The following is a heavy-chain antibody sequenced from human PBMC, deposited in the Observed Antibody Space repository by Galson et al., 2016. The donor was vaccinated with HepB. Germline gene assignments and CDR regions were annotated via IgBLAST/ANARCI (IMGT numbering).Heavy chain of an antibody. V-gene: IGHV1-69*01. CDR1: GGTFSNYA. J-gene: IGHJ4*02. D-gene: IGHD6-19*01. CDR3: ARGFSGWFSQINY. Sequence: SCKASGGTFSNYAFSWVRQAPGQGLEWMGGIIPIFGTPVYAQKFQDRVTISADESTTTVDMELSSLTSEDTAIYYCARGFSGWFSQINYWGQGTLVTVSS. CDR2: IIPIFGTP.